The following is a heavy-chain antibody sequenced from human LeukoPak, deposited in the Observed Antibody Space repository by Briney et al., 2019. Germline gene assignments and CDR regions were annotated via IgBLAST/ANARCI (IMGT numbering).Heavy chain of an antibody. D-gene: IGHD5-18*01. Sequence: LGASVKVSCKASGYTSTSYYMHWVRQAPGQGLEWMGWINPNSGGTNYAQKFQGRVTMTRDTSISTAYMELSRLRSDDTAVYYCARASDTAMESLWAEYFQHWGQGTLVTVSS. CDR1: GYTSTSYY. CDR3: ARASDTAMESLWAEYFQH. J-gene: IGHJ1*01. V-gene: IGHV1-2*03. CDR2: INPNSGGT.